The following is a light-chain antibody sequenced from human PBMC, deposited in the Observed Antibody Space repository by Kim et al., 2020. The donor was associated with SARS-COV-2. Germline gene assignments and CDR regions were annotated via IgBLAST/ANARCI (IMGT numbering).Light chain of an antibody. CDR2: EGS. J-gene: IGLJ1*01. Sequence: QSALTQPASVSGSPGQSITISCTGTSSDVGSYNLVSWYQQHQGKAPKLMIYEGSKRPSGVSNRFSGSKSGNTASLTISGLQAEDEADYYCCSYAGSSTYVFGTGTKFTVL. V-gene: IGLV2-23*01. CDR3: CSYAGSSTYV. CDR1: SSDVGSYNL.